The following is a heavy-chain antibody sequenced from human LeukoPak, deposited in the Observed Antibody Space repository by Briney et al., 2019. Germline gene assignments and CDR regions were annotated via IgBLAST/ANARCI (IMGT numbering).Heavy chain of an antibody. V-gene: IGHV1-69*13. CDR1: GGTFSSYA. CDR3: ARGPPKSEYYGFWSGLPQYYFDY. J-gene: IGHJ4*02. CDR2: IIPIFGTA. Sequence: ASVKVSCKASGGTFSSYAISWVRQAPGQGLEWMGGIIPIFGTANYAQKFQGRVTITADEATSTAYMELSSLRSEDTAVYYCARGPPKSEYYGFWSGLPQYYFDYWGQGTLVTVSS. D-gene: IGHD3-3*01.